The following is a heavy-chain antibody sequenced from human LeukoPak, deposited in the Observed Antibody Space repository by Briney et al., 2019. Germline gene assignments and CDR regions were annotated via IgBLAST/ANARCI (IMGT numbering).Heavy chain of an antibody. CDR2: IYYSGST. D-gene: IGHD2-15*01. CDR3: ARLGKEYGYCSGGSCYL. Sequence: SETLSLTCTVSGGSISSGDYYWSWIRQPPGKGLEWIGYIYYSGSTYYNPSLKSRVTISVDTSKNQFSLKLSSVTAADTAVYYCARLGKEYGYCSGGSCYLWGQGTLVTVSS. V-gene: IGHV4-30-4*08. CDR1: GGSISSGDYY. J-gene: IGHJ4*02.